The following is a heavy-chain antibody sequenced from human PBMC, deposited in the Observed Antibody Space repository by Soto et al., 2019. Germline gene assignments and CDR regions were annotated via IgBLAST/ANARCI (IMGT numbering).Heavy chain of an antibody. D-gene: IGHD3-9*01. CDR3: AREVSYYDILTGYGGDWFDP. CDR2: IIPILGIA. Sequence: QVQLVQSGAEVKKPGSSVKVSCKASGGTFSSYTISWVRQAPGQGLEWMGRIIPILGIANYAQKFQGRVTITADKSTSTAYMELSSLRSEATAVYYCAREVSYYDILTGYGGDWFDPWGQGTLVTVSS. CDR1: GGTFSSYT. V-gene: IGHV1-69*08. J-gene: IGHJ5*02.